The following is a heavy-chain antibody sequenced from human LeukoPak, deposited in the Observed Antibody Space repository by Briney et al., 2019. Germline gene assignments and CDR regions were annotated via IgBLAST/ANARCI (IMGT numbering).Heavy chain of an antibody. Sequence: GGSLRLSCTASGFFFYEHGMTWVRQVPGKGLEWVSGINWSGKSTSYGDPVRGRFTISRDNAKNSLSLQMDSLRAEDTALYYCARAPITSPFYFDYWGQGTLVTVSS. CDR3: ARAPITSPFYFDY. CDR2: INWSGKST. CDR1: GFFFYEHG. D-gene: IGHD2-2*01. J-gene: IGHJ4*02. V-gene: IGHV3-20*04.